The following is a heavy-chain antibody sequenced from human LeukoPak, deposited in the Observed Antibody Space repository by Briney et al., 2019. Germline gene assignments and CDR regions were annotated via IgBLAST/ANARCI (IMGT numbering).Heavy chain of an antibody. J-gene: IGHJ4*02. D-gene: IGHD3-22*01. CDR1: GYTFTSYG. CDR3: ARDYYYDSSGYVGY. V-gene: IGHV1-18*01. CDR2: ISAYNGNT. Sequence: ASVKVSCKASGYTFTSYGISWVRQAPVQGLEWMGWISAYNGNTNYAQKLQGRVTMTTDTSTSTAYMELRSLRSDDTAVYYCARDYYYDSSGYVGYWGQGTLVTVSS.